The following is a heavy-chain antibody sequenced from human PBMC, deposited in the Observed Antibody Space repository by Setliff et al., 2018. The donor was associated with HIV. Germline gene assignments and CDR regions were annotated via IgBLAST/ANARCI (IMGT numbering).Heavy chain of an antibody. V-gene: IGHV5-10-1*01. CDR3: ARLEELEPFDY. CDR1: GYSFSNYW. D-gene: IGHD1-1*01. J-gene: IGHJ4*02. Sequence: GESLKISCRGSGYSFSNYWISWVRQMPGKGLEWMGRIVPSDSYTKYSPSFQGHVTISVDKSISTAYLQWSSLKASDTAMYYCARLEELEPFDYWGQGTLVTVSS. CDR2: IVPSDSYT.